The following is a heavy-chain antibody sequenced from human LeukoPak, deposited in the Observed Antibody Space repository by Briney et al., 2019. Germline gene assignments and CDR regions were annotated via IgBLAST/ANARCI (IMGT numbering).Heavy chain of an antibody. J-gene: IGHJ4*02. D-gene: IGHD3-3*01. CDR3: ARARGSIFGVVTAFDY. Sequence: GGSLRLSCAASGFTFSSYSMNWVRQAPGKGLEWVASITSSSSYINHADSVKGRFTISRDNGKNSLYLQMNSLRVDDTAVYYCARARGSIFGVVTAFDYWGQGTLVTVSS. CDR1: GFTFSSYS. CDR2: ITSSSSYI. V-gene: IGHV3-21*01.